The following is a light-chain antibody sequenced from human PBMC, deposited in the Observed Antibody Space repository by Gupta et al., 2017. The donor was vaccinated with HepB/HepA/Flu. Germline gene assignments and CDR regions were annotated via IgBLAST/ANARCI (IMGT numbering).Light chain of an antibody. CDR1: QGISSW. Sequence: DIQMTQSPSSVSASVGDRVTITCRASQGISSWLAGYQQKPGKAPRLRSYAASSLQSGVPSRGSGSGSGTDFTLTIRSLQPEDIATYYCQQANIFPRTCGQGNRGEIK. J-gene: IGKJ1*01. V-gene: IGKV1-12*01. CDR2: AAS. CDR3: QQANIFPRT.